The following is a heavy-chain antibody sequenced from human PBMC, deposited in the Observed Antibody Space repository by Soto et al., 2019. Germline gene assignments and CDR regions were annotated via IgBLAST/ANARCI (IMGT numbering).Heavy chain of an antibody. J-gene: IGHJ4*02. CDR3: AITPVRLGEHHY. CDR2: MNPNSGNT. Sequence: QVQLVQSGAEVKKPGASVKVSCKASGYTFTSYDINWVRQATGQGLEWMGWMNPNSGNTGYAHNFQARVTMTRNTSISTVYMELSSVRSEDTAVDYCAITPVRLGEHHYGGKGTLVTVSS. V-gene: IGHV1-8*01. CDR1: GYTFTSYD. D-gene: IGHD3-16*01.